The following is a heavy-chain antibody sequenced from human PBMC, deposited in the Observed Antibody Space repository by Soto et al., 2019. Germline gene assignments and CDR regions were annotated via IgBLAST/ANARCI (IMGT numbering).Heavy chain of an antibody. CDR3: ARGPLTTYFDD. J-gene: IGHJ4*02. D-gene: IGHD3-16*01. CDR2: FYYSGST. Sequence: QVQLQESGPGLVKPSETLSLTCTVSGGSISSYYWSWIRQPPGKGLEWIGYFYYSGSTNYNPSLKSRVTISVDTAKNQFSLKLSSVTAADTAVYYCARGPLTTYFDDWGQGTLVTVSS. V-gene: IGHV4-59*01. CDR1: GGSISSYY.